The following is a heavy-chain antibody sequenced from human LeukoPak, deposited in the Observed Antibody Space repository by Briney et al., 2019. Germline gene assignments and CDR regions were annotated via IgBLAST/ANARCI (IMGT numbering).Heavy chain of an antibody. D-gene: IGHD5-12*01. J-gene: IGHJ4*02. Sequence: ASVKVSCKASGYTFTSYDINWVRQATGQGLEWMGWMNPNSGNTGYAQKFQGRVTMTRNTSISTAYMELSSLRSEDTAVYYCARGWANGGYRRRYFVYWGQGTLVTVSS. CDR1: GYTFTSYD. CDR3: ARGWANGGYRRRYFVY. CDR2: MNPNSGNT. V-gene: IGHV1-8*01.